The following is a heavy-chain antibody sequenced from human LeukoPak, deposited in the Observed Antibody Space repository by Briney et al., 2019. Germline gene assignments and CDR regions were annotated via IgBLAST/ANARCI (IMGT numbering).Heavy chain of an antibody. CDR2: ISGSGGST. CDR3: AKAPGPEWLFDY. V-gene: IGHV3-23*01. J-gene: IGHJ4*02. CDR1: GFTFSSYA. D-gene: IGHD3-3*01. Sequence: GGSLRLSCAASGFTFSSYAMSWVRQAPGRGLEWVSAISGSGGSTYYADSVKGRFTISRDNSKNTLYLQMNSLRAEDTAVYYCAKAPGPEWLFDYWGQGTLVTVSS.